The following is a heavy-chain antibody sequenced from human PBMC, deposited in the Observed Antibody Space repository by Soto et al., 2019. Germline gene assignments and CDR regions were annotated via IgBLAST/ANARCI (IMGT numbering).Heavy chain of an antibody. V-gene: IGHV1-8*01. CDR1: GYTFTSYD. CDR2: MNPNSGNT. D-gene: IGHD2-2*01. J-gene: IGHJ4*02. CDR3: ARGRLYCSSTSCHDIPDY. Sequence: QVPLVQSGAEVKKPGASVKVSCKASGYTFTSYDINWVRQATGQGLEWMGWMNPNSGNTGYAQKFQGRVTMTRNTSISTAYMELSSLRSEDTAVYYCARGRLYCSSTSCHDIPDYWGQGTLVTVSS.